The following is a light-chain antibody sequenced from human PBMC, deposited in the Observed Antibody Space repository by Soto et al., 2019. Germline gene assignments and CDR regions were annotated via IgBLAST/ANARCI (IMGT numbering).Light chain of an antibody. CDR2: EVS. J-gene: IGLJ2*01. CDR3: CSYAGSSTPR. V-gene: IGLV2-23*02. Sequence: QSVLTQPASVSGSPGQSITISCTGTSSDVGSYNLVSLYQQHPGKAPKLMIYEVSKRPSGVSNRFSGSKSGNTASLTISGLQAEDEADYYCCSYAGSSTPRFGGGTKLTVL. CDR1: SSDVGSYNL.